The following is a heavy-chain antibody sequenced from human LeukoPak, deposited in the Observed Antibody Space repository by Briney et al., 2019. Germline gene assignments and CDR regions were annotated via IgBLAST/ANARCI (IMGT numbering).Heavy chain of an antibody. V-gene: IGHV3-48*02. CDR2: ISISSGSI. D-gene: IGHD6-19*01. CDR3: ARGGYSSGWSRSAFDV. Sequence: GGSLRFSCAASGFTFTSYTMNWVRQAPGKGLEWVSYISISSGSIYYADSVKGRFTISRDNAKNSLYLQMNSLRDEDTAMYYCARGGYSSGWSRSAFDVWGQGTMVTVSS. CDR1: GFTFTSYT. J-gene: IGHJ3*01.